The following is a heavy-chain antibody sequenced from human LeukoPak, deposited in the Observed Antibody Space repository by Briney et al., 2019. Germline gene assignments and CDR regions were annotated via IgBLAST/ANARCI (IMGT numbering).Heavy chain of an antibody. V-gene: IGHV3-33*01. CDR1: GFTSSSYG. Sequence: GGSRRLSCAASGFTSSSYGMHWVGQAPGKGLEWVAVIWYDGSNKYYADSVKGRLTISRDNSKNTLYLQMNSLRAEDTAVYYCARDPPAVHFDYWGQGTLVTASS. D-gene: IGHD2-2*01. CDR2: IWYDGSNK. CDR3: ARDPPAVHFDY. J-gene: IGHJ4*02.